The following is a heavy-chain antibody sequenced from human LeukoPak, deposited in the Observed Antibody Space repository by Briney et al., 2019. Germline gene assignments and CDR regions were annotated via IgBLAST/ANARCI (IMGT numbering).Heavy chain of an antibody. CDR2: IYHSGST. CDR1: GGSISSYY. J-gene: IGHJ6*02. D-gene: IGHD2-8*01. Sequence: SETLSLTCTVSGGSISSYYWSWIRQPRGKGLEWIGYIYHSGSTYYNPSLKSRVTISVDRSKNQFSLKLSSVTAADTAVYYCARGPVSPKDYYYYYGMDVWGQGTTVTVSS. V-gene: IGHV4-59*12. CDR3: ARGPVSPKDYYYYYGMDV.